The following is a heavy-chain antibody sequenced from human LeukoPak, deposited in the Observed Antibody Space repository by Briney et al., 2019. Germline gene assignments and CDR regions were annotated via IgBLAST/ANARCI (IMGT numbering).Heavy chain of an antibody. CDR1: GGSFSSLF. J-gene: IGHJ3*01. V-gene: IGHV4-59*11. CDR2: IFDTGST. CDR3: ARTNAFDF. Sequence: SETLSLTCTVSGGSFSSLFWSWIRQPPGKGLEWIGYIFDTGSTSYNPSLKGRVTISLDTSKNQFSLKVSSVTTAGTAVYYCARTNAFDFWGQGTLVTVAS.